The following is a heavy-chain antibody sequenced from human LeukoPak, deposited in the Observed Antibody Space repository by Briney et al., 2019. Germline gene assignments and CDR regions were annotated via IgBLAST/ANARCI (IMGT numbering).Heavy chain of an antibody. V-gene: IGHV4-34*01. D-gene: IGHD3-22*01. J-gene: IGHJ3*02. CDR3: ARVTYYYDSSGPILGAFDI. Sequence: SETLSLTCAVYGGSFSGYYWSWIRQPPGKGLEWIGEINHSGSTNHNPSLKSRVTISVDTSKSQFSLKLSSVTAADTAVYYCARVTYYYDSSGPILGAFDIWGQGTMVTVSS. CDR2: INHSGST. CDR1: GGSFSGYY.